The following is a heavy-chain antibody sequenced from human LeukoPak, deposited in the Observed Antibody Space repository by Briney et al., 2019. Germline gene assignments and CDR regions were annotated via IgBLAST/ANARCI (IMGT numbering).Heavy chain of an antibody. CDR2: IYHSGST. V-gene: IGHV4-38-2*02. J-gene: IGHJ4*02. CDR3: ARFSEYSHSSVHYLDY. D-gene: IGHD3-22*01. Sequence: SETLSLTCTVSGYSISSGYYWGWIRQPPGKGLEWIGSIYHSGSTYYNPSPKSRVTISVDTSKNQFSLKLSSVTAADTAVYYCARFSEYSHSSVHYLDYWGQGTLVSVSS. CDR1: GYSISSGYY.